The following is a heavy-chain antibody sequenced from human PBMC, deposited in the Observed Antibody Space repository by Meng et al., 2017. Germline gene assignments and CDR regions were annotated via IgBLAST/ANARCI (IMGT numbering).Heavy chain of an antibody. J-gene: IGHJ5*02. CDR1: GFTFSSYS. Sequence: GESLKISCAASGFTFSSYSMNWVRQAPGKGLEWVSSISSSSSYIYYADSVKGRFTISRDNAKNSLYLQMNSLRGEDTGVYYCSKDGGGSLFDPWGQGTLVTVSS. D-gene: IGHD1-26*01. CDR3: SKDGGGSLFDP. CDR2: ISSSSSYI. V-gene: IGHV3-21*01.